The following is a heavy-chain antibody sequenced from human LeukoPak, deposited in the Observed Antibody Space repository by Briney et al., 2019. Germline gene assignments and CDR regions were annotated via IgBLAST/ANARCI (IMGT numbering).Heavy chain of an antibody. CDR1: GGTFSSYA. D-gene: IGHD2-2*02. CDR2: IIPIFGTA. V-gene: IGHV1-69*13. J-gene: IGHJ6*02. CDR3: ASHNCSSTSCYTAYYYYGMDV. Sequence: SVKVSCKASGGTFSSYAISWVRQAPGQGLEWMGGIIPIFGTANYAQKFQGRVTITADESTSTAYMELSSLRSEDTAVYYCASHNCSSTSCYTAYYYYGMDVWGQGTTVTVS.